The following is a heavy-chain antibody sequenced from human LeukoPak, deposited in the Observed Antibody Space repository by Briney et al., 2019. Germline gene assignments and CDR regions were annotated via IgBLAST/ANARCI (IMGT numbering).Heavy chain of an antibody. CDR1: GFTFSSYA. Sequence: PGGSLRLSCAASGFTFSSYAMHWVRQAPGKGLEWVAVISSDGSNKYYADSVKGRFTISRDNSKNTLYLQMNSLRAEDTAVYYCARDALDYYDSSGYYLDYWGQGTLVTVSS. J-gene: IGHJ4*02. V-gene: IGHV3-30*04. D-gene: IGHD3-22*01. CDR2: ISSDGSNK. CDR3: ARDALDYYDSSGYYLDY.